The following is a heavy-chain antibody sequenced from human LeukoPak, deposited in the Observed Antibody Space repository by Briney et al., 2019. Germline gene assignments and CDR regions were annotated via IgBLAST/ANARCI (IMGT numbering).Heavy chain of an antibody. J-gene: IGHJ3*02. Sequence: ASVKVSCKASGYTFTSYYMHWVRQAPGQGLEWMGIINPSGGSTSYAQKFQARVTMTRDTSTRTVYMQLSSLRSEDTAVYYCASLGGGDDDFDIWGQGTMVTVSS. CDR1: GYTFTSYY. D-gene: IGHD4-17*01. CDR2: INPSGGST. CDR3: ASLGGGDDDFDI. V-gene: IGHV1-46*03.